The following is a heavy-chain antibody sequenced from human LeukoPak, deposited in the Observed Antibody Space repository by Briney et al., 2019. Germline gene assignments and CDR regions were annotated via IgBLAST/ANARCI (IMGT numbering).Heavy chain of an antibody. CDR3: ARDQQWLVPDY. Sequence: GGSLRLSCAASGFTFSSYAMSWVRQAPGKGLEWVSVIYSGGSTYYADSVKGRFTISRDNSKNTLYLQMNSLRAEDTAVYYCARDQQWLVPDYWGQGTLVTVSS. J-gene: IGHJ4*02. CDR1: GFTFSSYA. D-gene: IGHD6-19*01. CDR2: IYSGGST. V-gene: IGHV3-66*01.